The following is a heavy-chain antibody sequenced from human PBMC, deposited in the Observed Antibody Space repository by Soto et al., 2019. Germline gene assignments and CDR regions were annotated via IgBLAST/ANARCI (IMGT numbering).Heavy chain of an antibody. D-gene: IGHD2-15*01. Sequence: EVQLVESGGGLVQPGGALRLSCAASGFTFSWYWMHWVRQAPGKGLVWVSRINSDGSTTSYADSVKGRFTISRDNAKNTLYLQMNSLSAEDTAVYYCSGFCGGSCHNGDYWGQGTLVTVSS. J-gene: IGHJ4*02. CDR2: INSDGSTT. V-gene: IGHV3-74*01. CDR1: GFTFSWYW. CDR3: SGFCGGSCHNGDY.